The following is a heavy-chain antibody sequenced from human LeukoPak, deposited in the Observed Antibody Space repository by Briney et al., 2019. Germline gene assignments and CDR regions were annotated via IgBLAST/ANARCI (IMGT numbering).Heavy chain of an antibody. V-gene: IGHV3-48*03. CDR1: GFTFSSFE. D-gene: IGHD1-1*01. Sequence: GGSLRLSCAASGFTFSSFEMNWVRQAPGKGLEWVSYIRSSGSTIYYADSVKGRFTISRDNSKNSLYLQMNSLTTEDIAFYYCAKDGREGAFDVWGQGTLVTVSS. CDR3: AKDGREGAFDV. CDR2: IRSSGSTI. J-gene: IGHJ3*01.